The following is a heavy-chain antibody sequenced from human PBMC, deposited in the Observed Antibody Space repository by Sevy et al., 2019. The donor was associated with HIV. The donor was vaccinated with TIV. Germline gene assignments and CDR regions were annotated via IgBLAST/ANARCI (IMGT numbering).Heavy chain of an antibody. CDR3: ARPPVSGGWFYYYYGMDV. D-gene: IGHD6-19*01. J-gene: IGHJ6*02. V-gene: IGHV3-7*01. CDR1: GFTFSSYW. Sequence: GGSLRLSCAASGFTFSSYWMSWVRQAPGKGLEWVANIKQDGSENYYVDSVKGRFTISRDNAKNSLYLQMNSLRAEDTAVYYCARPPVSGGWFYYYYGMDVWGQGTTVTVSS. CDR2: IKQDGSEN.